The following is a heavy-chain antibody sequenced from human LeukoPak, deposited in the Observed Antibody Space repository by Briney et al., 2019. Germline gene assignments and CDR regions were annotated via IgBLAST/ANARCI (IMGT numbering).Heavy chain of an antibody. Sequence: GGSLRLSCAASGFTFSSYGMHWVRQAPGKGLEWVAVISYDGSNKYYADSVKGRFTISRDNSKNTLYLRMNSLRAEDTAVYYCAKDGASLKYYGSGSYLDYWGQGTLVTVSS. CDR3: AKDGASLKYYGSGSYLDY. J-gene: IGHJ4*02. D-gene: IGHD3-10*01. V-gene: IGHV3-30*18. CDR1: GFTFSSYG. CDR2: ISYDGSNK.